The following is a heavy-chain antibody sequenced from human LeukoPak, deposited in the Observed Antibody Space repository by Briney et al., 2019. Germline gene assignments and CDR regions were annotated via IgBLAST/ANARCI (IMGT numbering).Heavy chain of an antibody. CDR2: ISSYNGNT. Sequence: ASVKESSKASGYTVTSYCSSWVRQPPGQEVVWMGWISSYNGNTNYAQKLQRRVTIPTDPSTSTAYMELRSLRSDDTAVYDCARDRTSWGYCSGGSCLFDYRGQGTLVTVSS. V-gene: IGHV1-18*04. D-gene: IGHD2-15*01. CDR1: GYTVTSYC. CDR3: ARDRTSWGYCSGGSCLFDY. J-gene: IGHJ4*02.